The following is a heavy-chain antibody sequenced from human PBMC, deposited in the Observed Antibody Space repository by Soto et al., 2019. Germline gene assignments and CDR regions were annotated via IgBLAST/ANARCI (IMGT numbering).Heavy chain of an antibody. CDR2: IGTLGDT. CDR1: GFILSTHA. Sequence: QLVASGGGLVQPGGSLRLSCVASGFILSTHALHWVRDTPGEGLEWVSGIGTLGDTFYGASVKGRFTISRENAKNSLYLQMNSLTVGDTAVYYCVRGRSFDFASTPPPTFGPWGQGTLVTVSS. CDR3: VRGRSFDFASTPPPTFGP. J-gene: IGHJ5*02. D-gene: IGHD3-9*01. V-gene: IGHV3-13*01.